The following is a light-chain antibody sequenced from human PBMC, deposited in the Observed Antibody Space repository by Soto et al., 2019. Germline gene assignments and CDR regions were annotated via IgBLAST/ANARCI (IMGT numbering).Light chain of an antibody. CDR3: QQYNNWPPLT. V-gene: IGKV3-15*01. CDR1: QSVSSN. J-gene: IGKJ4*01. Sequence: IVMTQSPATLSVSPGERATLSCRASQSVSSNLAWYQQKPGQAPRLLIYGASTRATGIPARFSGSGSGTEFTLTISSLQSEYFAVYYCQQYNNWPPLTFGGGTKVQIK. CDR2: GAS.